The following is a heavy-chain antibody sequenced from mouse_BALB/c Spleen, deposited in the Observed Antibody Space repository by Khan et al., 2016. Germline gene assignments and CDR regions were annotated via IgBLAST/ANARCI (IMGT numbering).Heavy chain of an antibody. J-gene: IGHJ3*01. CDR2: ISNGGGST. Sequence: EVELVESGGGLVQPGGSLKLSCAASGFTFSSYTMSWVRQTPEKRLEWVAYISNGGGSTYYPATVKGRFTIPRDNAKNTLYLQMSSLKSEDTAMYYCARYYGSRNWFAYWGQGTLVTVSA. V-gene: IGHV5-12-2*01. CDR3: ARYYGSRNWFAY. CDR1: GFTFSSYT. D-gene: IGHD1-1*01.